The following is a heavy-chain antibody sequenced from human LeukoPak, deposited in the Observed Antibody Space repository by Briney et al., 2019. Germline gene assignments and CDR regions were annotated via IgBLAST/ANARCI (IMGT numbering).Heavy chain of an antibody. Sequence: ASVQVSCKTSGYTFTSYHMHWVRQAPGQGLEWVAIIKSTGDTTVYAQKFRGRVTVTRDTSTSTVYMDLSSLSSEDTAVYYCVREDAHTYYFDFWGPGTLVTVSS. D-gene: IGHD2-2*01. CDR3: VREDAHTYYFDF. CDR1: GYTFTSYH. J-gene: IGHJ4*02. V-gene: IGHV1-46*01. CDR2: IKSTGDTT.